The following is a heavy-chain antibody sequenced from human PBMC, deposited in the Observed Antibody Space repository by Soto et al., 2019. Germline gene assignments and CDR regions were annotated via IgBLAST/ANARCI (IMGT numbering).Heavy chain of an antibody. V-gene: IGHV4-61*01. CDR3: ARDFAYFDS. CDR2: VYHTGGT. J-gene: IGHJ4*02. D-gene: IGHD3-3*01. Sequence: SETLSLTCTVSGGAFKSGSYSWSWIRQPPGKGLEWIEYVYHTGGTSYTPSLKSRVSISMDTSKNQFSLNLDSVTAAETAVYFCARDFAYFDSWGQGTLVTVSS. CDR1: GGAFKSGSYS.